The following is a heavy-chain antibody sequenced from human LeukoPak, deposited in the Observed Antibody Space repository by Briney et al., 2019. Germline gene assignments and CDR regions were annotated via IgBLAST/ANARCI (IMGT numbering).Heavy chain of an antibody. V-gene: IGHV3-23*01. J-gene: IGHJ3*02. Sequence: PGGSLRLSCAASGFTFRSYAMSWVCQAPGKGLEWVSAISGSGGSTYYADSVKGRFTISRDNSKNTLYLQMNSLRAEDTAVYYCAKRGPQYGIGGAWDAFDIWGQGTMVTVSS. CDR3: AKRGPQYGIGGAWDAFDI. CDR2: ISGSGGST. D-gene: IGHD1-26*01. CDR1: GFTFRSYA.